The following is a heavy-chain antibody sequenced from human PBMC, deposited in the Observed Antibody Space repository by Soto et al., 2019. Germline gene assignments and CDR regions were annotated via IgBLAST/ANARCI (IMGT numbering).Heavy chain of an antibody. Sequence: QVQLVESGGGVVQPGRSLRLSCAASGFTFSSYAMHWVRQAPGKGLEWVAVISYDGSNKYYADSVKGRFTISRDNSKNTLYLQMNSLRAEDTAVYYCARDSFDYWGQGTLVTVSS. CDR3: ARDSFDY. J-gene: IGHJ4*02. CDR1: GFTFSSYA. CDR2: ISYDGSNK. V-gene: IGHV3-30-3*01.